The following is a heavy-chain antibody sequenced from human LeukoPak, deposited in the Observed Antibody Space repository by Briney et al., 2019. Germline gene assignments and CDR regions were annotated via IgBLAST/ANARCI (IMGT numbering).Heavy chain of an antibody. V-gene: IGHV4-59*01. CDR3: ALGDCSSTSCYVFDY. CDR2: IFNSGST. J-gene: IGHJ3*01. D-gene: IGHD2-2*01. CDR1: GGYISSYY. Sequence: SETLSLTCTVSGGYISSYYWSWIRQPPGKGLEWIGYIFNSGSTNYNPSLKSRVTISVDTSKNQFSLKLSSVTAADTAVYFCALGDCSSTSCYVFDYWGQGTMVTVSS.